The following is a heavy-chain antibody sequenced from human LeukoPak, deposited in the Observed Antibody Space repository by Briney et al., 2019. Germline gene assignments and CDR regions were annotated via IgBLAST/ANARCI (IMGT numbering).Heavy chain of an antibody. CDR1: GGSISGYY. J-gene: IGHJ4*02. CDR3: AKVSDRDSSGYYWGFEY. Sequence: VTLSLTCTVSGGSISGYYWSWIRQPPGKGLECIGYIYYSGSTNYNPSLKSRVTISVGTSRNQFSLELTSVTAADTAVYYCAKVSDRDSSGYYWGFEYWGQGTLVTASA. CDR2: IYYSGST. D-gene: IGHD3-22*01. V-gene: IGHV4-59*08.